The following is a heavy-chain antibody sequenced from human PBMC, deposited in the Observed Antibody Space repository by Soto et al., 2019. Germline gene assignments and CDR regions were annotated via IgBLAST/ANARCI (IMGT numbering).Heavy chain of an antibody. J-gene: IGHJ5*02. D-gene: IGHD3-16*01. Sequence: EVQLVESGGGLVKPGGSLRLSCAASGFTFSSYSMNWVRQAPGKGLEWVSSISSSSSYIYYADSVKGRFTISRDNAKNSLYLQMNSLRAEDTAVYYCASESTFGGANRDWFDPWGQGTLVTVSS. V-gene: IGHV3-21*01. CDR1: GFTFSSYS. CDR3: ASESTFGGANRDWFDP. CDR2: ISSSSSYI.